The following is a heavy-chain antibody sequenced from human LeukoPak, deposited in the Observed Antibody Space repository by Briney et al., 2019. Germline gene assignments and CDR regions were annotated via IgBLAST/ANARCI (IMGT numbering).Heavy chain of an antibody. CDR3: ARNPNSGSPSMGV. V-gene: IGHV7-4-1*02. J-gene: IGHJ6*03. Sequence: GASVKVSCKASGYTFTTYAMNWVRQAPGQGLEWMGYINTITGNPTYAQGFTGQFVFSLDTSVTTAFLQINSLKAEDTAFYYCARNPNSGSPSMGVWGKGTTVTVSS. CDR1: GYTFTTYA. D-gene: IGHD3-10*01. CDR2: INTITGNP.